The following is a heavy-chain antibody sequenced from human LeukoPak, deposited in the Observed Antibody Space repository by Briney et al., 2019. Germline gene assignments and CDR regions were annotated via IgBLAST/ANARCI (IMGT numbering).Heavy chain of an antibody. Sequence: AISWVRQAPGQGLEWMGRIIPIFGTANYAQKFQGRVTITTDESTSTAYMELSSLRSEDTAVYYCAYTRGDYGDYVDDDYWGQGTLVTVSS. CDR2: IIPIFGTA. CDR3: AYTRGDYGDYVDDDY. D-gene: IGHD4-17*01. V-gene: IGHV1-69*05. J-gene: IGHJ4*02. CDR1: A.